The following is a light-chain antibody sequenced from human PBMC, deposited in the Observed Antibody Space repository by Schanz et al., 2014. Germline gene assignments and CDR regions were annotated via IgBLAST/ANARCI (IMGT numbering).Light chain of an antibody. CDR1: YSDVGAYRY. CDR3: SSYTSNSTLDV. CDR2: DVN. V-gene: IGLV2-14*01. J-gene: IGLJ1*01. Sequence: QSALTQPASVSGSPGQSITISCTGTYSDVGAYRYVSWYQQYPGKAPKLMIYDVNNRPSGVPDRFSGSKSGNTASLTISGLQAEDEADYYCSSYTSNSTLDVFGTGTKLTVL.